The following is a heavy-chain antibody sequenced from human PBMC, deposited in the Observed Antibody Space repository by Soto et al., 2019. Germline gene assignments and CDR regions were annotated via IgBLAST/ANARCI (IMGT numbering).Heavy chain of an antibody. V-gene: IGHV3-30*01. CDR2: ISYDGTNK. Sequence: QVQLGESGGGVVQPGTSLRLSCGAAGFTFSKFDMQLILQTADKRLQWVAFISYDGTNKYYLGSVKGRFTFTRDNSKNTVSLQINSLGLEDTSTYFCARGYQCDILLRYDSMNVWGLGTTVSISS. CDR3: ARGYQCDILLRYDSMNV. CDR1: GFTFSKFD. D-gene: IGHD2-2*01. J-gene: IGHJ6*02.